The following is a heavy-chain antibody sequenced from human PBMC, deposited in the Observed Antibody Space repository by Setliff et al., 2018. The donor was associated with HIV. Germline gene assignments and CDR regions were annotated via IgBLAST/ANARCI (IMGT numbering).Heavy chain of an antibody. V-gene: IGHV1-18*01. CDR2: ISAYNGNT. J-gene: IGHJ6*02. Sequence: ASVKVSCKASGYTFTSYGISWVRQAPGQGLEWMGWISAYNGNTNYAQKLQGRVTITADRSTDTAYMELSSLRSEDTAVYYCATSYCSSTTCNYYGMDVWGQGTTVTVSS. D-gene: IGHD2-2*01. CDR3: ATSYCSSTTCNYYGMDV. CDR1: GYTFTSYG.